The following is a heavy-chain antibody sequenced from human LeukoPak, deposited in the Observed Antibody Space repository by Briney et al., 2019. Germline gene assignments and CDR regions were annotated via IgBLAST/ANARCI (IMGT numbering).Heavy chain of an antibody. J-gene: IGHJ5*01. V-gene: IGHV4-39*01. Sequence: PSETLTLTCTVSGGSISSSSYYWGWIRQPPGKGLEWIGSIYYSGSTYYNPSLKSRVTISVHTSKNQFSLKLTSVTAADTAVYYCASHPRSGYDFWNGYPWRRATLPTDS. CDR1: GGSISSSSYY. CDR3: ASHPRSGYDFWNGYPWRRATLPTDS. D-gene: IGHD3-3*01. CDR2: IYYSGST.